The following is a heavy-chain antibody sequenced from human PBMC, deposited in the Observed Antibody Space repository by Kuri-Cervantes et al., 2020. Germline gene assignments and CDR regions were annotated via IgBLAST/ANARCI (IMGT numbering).Heavy chain of an antibody. D-gene: IGHD3-22*01. Sequence: GESLKISCAASGFTFSSYAMHWVRQAPGKGLEWVAVISYDGSNKYYADSVKGRFTISRDNSKNTLYLQMNSLRAEDTAVYYCAKDWGVYYYDDWFDPWGQGTLVTVSS. CDR1: GFTFSSYA. J-gene: IGHJ5*02. CDR2: ISYDGSNK. V-gene: IGHV3-30-3*01. CDR3: AKDWGVYYYDDWFDP.